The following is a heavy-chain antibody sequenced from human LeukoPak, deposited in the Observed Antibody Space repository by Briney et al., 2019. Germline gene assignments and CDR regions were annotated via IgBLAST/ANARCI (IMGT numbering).Heavy chain of an antibody. J-gene: IGHJ3*02. Sequence: GGSLRLSCAASGFTFSSYSMNWVRQAPGKGLEWVSVIYSGGSTYYADSVKGRFTISRDKSKNMLYLQMTSLRAEDTAVYYCANNYYVTKAAVDIWGQGTMVTVSS. CDR1: GFTFSSYS. CDR2: IYSGGST. D-gene: IGHD3-10*02. CDR3: ANNYYVTKAAVDI. V-gene: IGHV3-53*01.